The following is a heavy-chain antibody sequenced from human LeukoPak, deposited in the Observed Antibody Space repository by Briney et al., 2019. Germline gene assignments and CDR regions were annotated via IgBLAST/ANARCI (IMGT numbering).Heavy chain of an antibody. CDR1: GYTFTSYG. CDR2: INPNSGGT. CDR3: ARDPAVAADNWFDP. J-gene: IGHJ5*02. D-gene: IGHD6-19*01. V-gene: IGHV1-2*02. Sequence: GASVKVSCKASGYTFTSYGISWVRQAPGQGLRWMGWINPNSGGTNYAQKFQGRVTMTRDTSISTAYMELSRLISDDTAVYYCARDPAVAADNWFDPWGQGTLVTVSS.